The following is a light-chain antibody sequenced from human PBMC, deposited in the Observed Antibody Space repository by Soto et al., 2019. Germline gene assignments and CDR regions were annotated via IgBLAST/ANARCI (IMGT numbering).Light chain of an antibody. Sequence: EIVLTQSPGTLSLSPGERATLSCRASQSVSSSNLAWYQQKPGQAPRLLIYGASSRATGIPDRFSGSGSGTDFTLTISRLEPEDFAVYYCQQYGTFGPGT. V-gene: IGKV3-20*01. CDR2: GAS. J-gene: IGKJ3*01. CDR1: QSVSSSN. CDR3: QQYGT.